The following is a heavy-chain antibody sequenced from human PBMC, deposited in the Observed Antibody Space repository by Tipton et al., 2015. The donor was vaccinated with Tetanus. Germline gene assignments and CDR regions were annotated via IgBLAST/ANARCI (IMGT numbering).Heavy chain of an antibody. CDR1: GFTISSYW. Sequence: SLRLSCEASGFTISSYWIHWVRQVPGKGLLWVARMTTDASNTAYADFVKGRFTLSRDNAKNTLYLQMNSLRAEDTALYYCARDAGGGTPFDSWGQGTLVTVSS. CDR3: ARDAGGGTPFDS. J-gene: IGHJ4*02. V-gene: IGHV3-74*01. D-gene: IGHD3-10*01. CDR2: MTTDASNT.